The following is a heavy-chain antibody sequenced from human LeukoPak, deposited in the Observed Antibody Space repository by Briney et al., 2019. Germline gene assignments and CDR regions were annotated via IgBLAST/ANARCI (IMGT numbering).Heavy chain of an antibody. V-gene: IGHV5-51*01. Sequence: GESLKISCKGSGYSINNYWIGWVRKMPGKGLEWMGIIYPADSDIRYSPSFQGQVTISADKSISTAYLQWSSLKASDTAMYYCARQEYCSGGSCYTWFDPWGQGTLVTVSS. D-gene: IGHD2-15*01. CDR2: IYPADSDI. CDR3: ARQEYCSGGSCYTWFDP. J-gene: IGHJ5*02. CDR1: GYSINNYW.